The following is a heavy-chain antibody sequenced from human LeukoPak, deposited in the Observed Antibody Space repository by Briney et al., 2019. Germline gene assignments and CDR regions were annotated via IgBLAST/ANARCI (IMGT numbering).Heavy chain of an antibody. CDR3: ASRVRYCSGGNCLNWFDP. CDR1: GYSISSGYY. J-gene: IGHJ5*02. CDR2: IYHSGST. Sequence: SETLSLTCSVSGYSISSGYYWGWIRQPPEKGLEWIGSIYHSGSTHYNSSLKSRVTISVDTSKNQFSLKLSSVTAADTAVYYCASRVRYCSGGNCLNWFDPWGQGTLVTVSS. D-gene: IGHD2-15*01. V-gene: IGHV4-38-2*02.